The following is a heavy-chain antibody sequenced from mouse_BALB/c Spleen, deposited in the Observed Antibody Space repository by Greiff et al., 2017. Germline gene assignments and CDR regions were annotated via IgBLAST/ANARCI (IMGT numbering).Heavy chain of an antibody. CDR3: ARHGYGSLDYFDY. D-gene: IGHD1-1*01. Sequence: DVMLVEYGGDLVKPGGSLKLSCAASGFTFSSYGMSWVRQTPDKRLEWVATISSGGSYTYYPDSVKGRFTISRDNAKNTLYLQMSSLKSEDTAMYYCARHGYGSLDYFDYWGQGTTLTVSS. J-gene: IGHJ2*01. CDR1: GFTFSSYG. V-gene: IGHV5-6*02. CDR2: ISSGGSYT.